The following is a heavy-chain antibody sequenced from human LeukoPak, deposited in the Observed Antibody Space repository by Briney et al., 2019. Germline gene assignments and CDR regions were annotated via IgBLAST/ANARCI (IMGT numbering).Heavy chain of an antibody. D-gene: IGHD1-14*01. CDR2: IYYSGST. V-gene: IGHV4-59*08. Sequence: PSETLSLTCTLSGGSISSYYWSWIRQPPGKGLEWIGYIYYSGSTNYNPSLKSRVTISVDTSKNQFSLKLSSVTAADTAVYYCARTGYFDSWGQGTLVTVSS. CDR3: ARTGYFDS. CDR1: GGSISSYY. J-gene: IGHJ4*02.